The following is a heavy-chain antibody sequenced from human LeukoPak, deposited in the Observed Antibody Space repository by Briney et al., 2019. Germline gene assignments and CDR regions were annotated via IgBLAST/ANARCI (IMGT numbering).Heavy chain of an antibody. V-gene: IGHV3-7*03. D-gene: IGHD2-21*02. J-gene: IGHJ4*02. Sequence: GGSLRLSCATSGFTFGTYWMTWVRQATGTGLEWVANINPDGSGTFYVGSVKGRFTISRNNAKNSLYLHMNSLRAEDTAIYYCARDPDYGDPGPFFDYWGQGALVTVSS. CDR1: GFTFGTYW. CDR2: INPDGSGT. CDR3: ARDPDYGDPGPFFDY.